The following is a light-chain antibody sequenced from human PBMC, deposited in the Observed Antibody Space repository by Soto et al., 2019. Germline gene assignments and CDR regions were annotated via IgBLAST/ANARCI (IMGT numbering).Light chain of an antibody. CDR1: KIGSKS. Sequence: SYELTQPPSVSVAPGKTARITCGGNKIGSKSVHWYQQKPGQAPVPVIYYDSDRPSGIPERFSGSNSGNTATLTTSRVEAGDAADYYCQVWDSSSDHPGVFGGGTKLTVL. CDR2: YDS. CDR3: QVWDSSSDHPGV. V-gene: IGLV3-21*04. J-gene: IGLJ2*01.